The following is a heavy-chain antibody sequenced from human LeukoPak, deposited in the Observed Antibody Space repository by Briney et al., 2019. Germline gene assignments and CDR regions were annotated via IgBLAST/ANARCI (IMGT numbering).Heavy chain of an antibody. J-gene: IGHJ4*02. CDR2: IIPIFGTA. CDR3: ARDLGWVRRLRYFDWLFHFDY. D-gene: IGHD3-9*01. Sequence: SVKVSCKASGGTFSSYAISWVRQAPGQGLEWMGGIIPIFGTANYAQKFQGRVTITADKSTSTAYMELSSLRSEDTAVYYCARDLGWVRRLRYFDWLFHFDYWGQGTLVTVSS. V-gene: IGHV1-69*06. CDR1: GGTFSSYA.